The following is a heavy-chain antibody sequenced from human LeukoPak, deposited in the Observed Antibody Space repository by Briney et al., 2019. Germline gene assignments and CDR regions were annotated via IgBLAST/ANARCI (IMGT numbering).Heavy chain of an antibody. CDR1: GFTFSSYS. D-gene: IGHD2-21*02. V-gene: IGHV3-21*01. CDR3: ARSLVVTATTPYDY. CDR2: ISSSSSYI. Sequence: PGGSLRLSCAASGFTFSSYSMNWVRQAPGKGLEWVSSISSSSSYIYYADSVKGRFTISRDNAKNSLYLQMNSLRAEDTAVYYCARSLVVTATTPYDYWGQGTLVTVSS. J-gene: IGHJ4*02.